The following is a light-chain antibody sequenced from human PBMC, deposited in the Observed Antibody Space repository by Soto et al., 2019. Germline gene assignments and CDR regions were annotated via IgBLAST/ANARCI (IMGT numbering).Light chain of an antibody. J-gene: IGKJ4*01. CDR2: GAS. Sequence: EIVLTQSPGTLSLSPGERATLSCRASESVSSSLLAWYQQKPGQAPRLLISGASSRATGIPDRFSGSGSGTDFTLTISRLEHDDSAVFYCQQYGSSPVTFGGGTKVDIK. V-gene: IGKV3-20*01. CDR1: ESVSSSL. CDR3: QQYGSSPVT.